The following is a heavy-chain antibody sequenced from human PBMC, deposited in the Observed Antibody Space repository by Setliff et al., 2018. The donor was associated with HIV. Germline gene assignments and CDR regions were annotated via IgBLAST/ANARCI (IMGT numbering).Heavy chain of an antibody. V-gene: IGHV1-2*02. CDR2: IYPNTGGT. CDR1: GYTFTDYY. Sequence: ASVKVSCKASGYTFTDYYIHWVRQAPGQGLEWIGWIYPNTGGTNYAQKFQGRVTMTRDTSISTVYMELSSLRSDDTAVYYCARGESSYYYYYMDVWAQGPRSPSP. J-gene: IGHJ6*03. CDR3: ARGESSYYYYYMDV.